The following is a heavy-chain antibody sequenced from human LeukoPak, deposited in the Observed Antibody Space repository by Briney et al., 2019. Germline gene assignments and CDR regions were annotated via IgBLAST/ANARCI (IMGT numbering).Heavy chain of an antibody. V-gene: IGHV1-2*02. CDR1: GYTFTGYY. Sequence: ASVKVSCKASGYTFTGYYIHWVRQAPGQGLEWMGWINPNSGGTNYAQKFQGRVTMTRDTSISTAYMELSSLRSEDTAVYYCAVTMVRGVIILYYFDYWGQGTLVTVSS. CDR3: AVTMVRGVIILYYFDY. CDR2: INPNSGGT. J-gene: IGHJ4*02. D-gene: IGHD3-10*01.